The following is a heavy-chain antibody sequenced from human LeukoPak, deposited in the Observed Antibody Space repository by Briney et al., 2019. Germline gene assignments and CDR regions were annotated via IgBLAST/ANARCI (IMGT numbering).Heavy chain of an antibody. CDR3: ATPRARYSYGYTPPQGVDY. J-gene: IGHJ4*02. CDR2: ISGSGGST. D-gene: IGHD5-18*01. V-gene: IGHV3-23*01. Sequence: PGGCLRLSCAASGFTFSSYAMSWVRQAPGKGLEWVSAISGSGGSTYYADSVKGRFTISRDNSKNTLYLQMNSLRAEDTAVYYCATPRARYSYGYTPPQGVDYWGQGTLVTVSS. CDR1: GFTFSSYA.